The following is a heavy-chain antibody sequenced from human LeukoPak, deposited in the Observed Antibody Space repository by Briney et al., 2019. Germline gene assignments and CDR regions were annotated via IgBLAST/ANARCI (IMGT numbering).Heavy chain of an antibody. CDR1: GGSISSYY. Sequence: RTSETLSLTCTVSGGSISSYYWSWIRQPPGKGLEWIGYIYYSGSTNYNPSLKSRVTISVDTSKNQFSLKLSSVTAADTAVYYCASGSIAVAGMGFDYWGQGTLVTVSS. D-gene: IGHD6-19*01. V-gene: IGHV4-59*01. J-gene: IGHJ4*02. CDR2: IYYSGST. CDR3: ASGSIAVAGMGFDY.